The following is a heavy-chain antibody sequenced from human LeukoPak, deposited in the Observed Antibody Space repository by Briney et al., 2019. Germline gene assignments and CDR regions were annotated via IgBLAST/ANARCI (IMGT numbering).Heavy chain of an antibody. CDR3: AKDRDPLELGVSDY. CDR1: GFTFSGYA. CDR2: ISGSGART. J-gene: IGHJ4*02. V-gene: IGHV3-23*01. Sequence: PGGSLRLSCAASGFTFSGYAMTWVRQAPGKGLEWVSSISGSGARTYYADSVKGRFTISRDNSKNTLYLQMNSLRAKDTALYYCAKDRDPLELGVSDYWGQGTLVTVSS. D-gene: IGHD3-16*01.